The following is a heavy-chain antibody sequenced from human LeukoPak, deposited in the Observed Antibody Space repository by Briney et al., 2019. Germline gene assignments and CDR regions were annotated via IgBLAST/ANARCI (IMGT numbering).Heavy chain of an antibody. J-gene: IGHJ3*02. CDR2: ISSSGSTI. Sequence: GGSLRLSCAASGFTFGDYYMSWIRQAPGKGLEWVSYISSSGSTIYYADSVKGRFTISRDNAKNSLYLQMNSLRAEDTAVYYCARDCSSTSCYTPNDAFDIWGQGTMVTVSS. D-gene: IGHD2-2*02. V-gene: IGHV3-11*04. CDR3: ARDCSSTSCYTPNDAFDI. CDR1: GFTFGDYY.